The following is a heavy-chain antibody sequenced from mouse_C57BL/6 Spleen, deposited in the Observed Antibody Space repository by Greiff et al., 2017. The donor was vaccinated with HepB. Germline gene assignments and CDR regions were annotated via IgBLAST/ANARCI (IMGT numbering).Heavy chain of an antibody. CDR1: GYTFTSYW. CDR3: ARTSRDGYSWYFDV. CDR2: IDPSDSET. D-gene: IGHD2-3*01. J-gene: IGHJ1*03. V-gene: IGHV1-52*01. Sequence: QVQLQQPGAELVRPGSSVKLSCKASGYTFTSYWMHWVKQRPIQGLEWIGNIDPSDSETHYNQKFKDKATLTVDKSSSTAYMQLSSLTSEDSAVYDCARTSRDGYSWYFDVWGTGTTVTVSS.